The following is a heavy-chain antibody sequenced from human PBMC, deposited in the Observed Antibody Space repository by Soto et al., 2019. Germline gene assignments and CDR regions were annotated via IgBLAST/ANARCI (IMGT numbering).Heavy chain of an antibody. CDR3: ARHQYSIGGMDV. J-gene: IGHJ6*02. D-gene: IGHD5-18*01. Sequence: PSETLSLTCTVSGGSISSSSYYWGWIRQPPGKGLEWIGSIYYSGSTYYNPSLKSRVTISVDTSKNQFSLKLSSVTAADTAVYYGARHQYSIGGMDVWGQGTSVTVSS. V-gene: IGHV4-39*01. CDR2: IYYSGST. CDR1: GGSISSSSYY.